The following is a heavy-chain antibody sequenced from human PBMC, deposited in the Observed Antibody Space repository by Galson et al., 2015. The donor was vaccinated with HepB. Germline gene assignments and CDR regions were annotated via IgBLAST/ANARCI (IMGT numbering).Heavy chain of an antibody. CDR3: FSGYDSGY. Sequence: SLRLSCAASAFTFSNYYVSWIRQAPGKGLERAATLNRDGSQKYYVDSVKGRFTISRDNVKNSLYLQMNSLRAEDTAVYYCFSGYDSGYWGQGTLVIVSS. CDR2: LNRDGSQK. CDR1: AFTFSNYY. J-gene: IGHJ4*02. D-gene: IGHD5-12*01. V-gene: IGHV3-7*03.